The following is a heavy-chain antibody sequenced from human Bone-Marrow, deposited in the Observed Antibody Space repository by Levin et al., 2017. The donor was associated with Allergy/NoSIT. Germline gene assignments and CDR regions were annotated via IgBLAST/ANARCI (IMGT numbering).Heavy chain of an antibody. D-gene: IGHD5-12*01. Sequence: PSETLSLTCTVSGGSISSGRFYWSWIRQPAGKGLEWIGRIYNSGSTNYNPSLKSRVTISVDTSKNQFSLKLSSVTAAETAVYYCARGGYSGNDFFDWFDPWGQGTLVTVSS. CDR3: ARGGYSGNDFFDWFDP. J-gene: IGHJ5*02. CDR1: GGSISSGRFY. V-gene: IGHV4-61*02. CDR2: IYNSGST.